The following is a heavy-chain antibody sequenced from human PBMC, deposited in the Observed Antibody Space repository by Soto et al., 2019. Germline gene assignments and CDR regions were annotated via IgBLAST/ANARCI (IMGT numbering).Heavy chain of an antibody. CDR3: ARESHDILTGPPWVWYFDL. V-gene: IGHV4-34*01. Sequence: QVQLQQWGAGPLRPLETLSLTCGVSGGSFSGYYWAWIRQSPGKGLEWVGEINDRGSINYNRSLKSRVSISVDTSKNHYSLNLRSVTAADTAVYYCARESHDILTGPPWVWYFDLWGRGTLVTVSS. J-gene: IGHJ2*01. D-gene: IGHD3-9*01. CDR2: INDRGSI. CDR1: GGSFSGYY.